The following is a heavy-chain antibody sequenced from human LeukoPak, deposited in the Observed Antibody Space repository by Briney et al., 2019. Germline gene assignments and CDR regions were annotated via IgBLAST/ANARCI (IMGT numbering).Heavy chain of an antibody. Sequence: ASVKVSCKASGYTFTSYDINWVRQATGQGLEWVGWMNPNSGNTGYAQKFQGRVTMTRNTSISTAYMELSSLRSEDTAVYYRARVRYCSSTSCYTDFDYWGQGTLVTVSS. CDR2: MNPNSGNT. CDR3: ARVRYCSSTSCYTDFDY. D-gene: IGHD2-2*02. V-gene: IGHV1-8*01. CDR1: GYTFTSYD. J-gene: IGHJ4*02.